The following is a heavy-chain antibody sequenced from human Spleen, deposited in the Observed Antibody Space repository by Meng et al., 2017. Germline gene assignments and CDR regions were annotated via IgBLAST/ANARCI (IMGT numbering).Heavy chain of an antibody. V-gene: IGHV3-11*01. CDR1: GFSLNAYY. CDR2: ISGSGATI. CDR3: ARARRGPTVTGFDF. J-gene: IGHJ4*02. D-gene: IGHD4-11*01. Sequence: GESLKISCAASGFSLNAYYIMWIRQAPGRGLEWLSYISGSGATINSADSVKGRFTISRDNAKNSLYLQMDSLRAEDTALYYCARARRGPTVTGFDFWGQGTLVTVSS.